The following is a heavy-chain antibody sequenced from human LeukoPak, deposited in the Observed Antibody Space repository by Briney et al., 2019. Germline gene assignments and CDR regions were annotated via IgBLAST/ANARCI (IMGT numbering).Heavy chain of an antibody. Sequence: GGSLRLSCAASGFTFSSYEMNWVRQAPGKGLEWVSYISSSGSTIYYADSVKGRFTISRDNAKNSLNLQMNSLRAEDTAVYYCARVRVVGATNNYGMDVWGQGTTVTVSS. CDR2: ISSSGSTI. D-gene: IGHD1-26*01. CDR3: ARVRVVGATNNYGMDV. CDR1: GFTFSSYE. V-gene: IGHV3-48*03. J-gene: IGHJ6*02.